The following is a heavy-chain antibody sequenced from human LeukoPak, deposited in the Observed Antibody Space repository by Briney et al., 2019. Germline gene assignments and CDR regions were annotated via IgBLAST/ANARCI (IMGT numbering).Heavy chain of an antibody. Sequence: GGSLRLSCAASGFTFSSYSMNWVRQAPGKGLEWVSSISSSSSYIYYADSVKGRFTISRDNAKNSLYLQMNSLRAEDTAVYYCARTHPLRSDDFWRVYYFDYWGQGTLVTVSS. D-gene: IGHD3-3*01. CDR1: GFTFSSYS. V-gene: IGHV3-21*01. CDR3: ARTHPLRSDDFWRVYYFDY. CDR2: ISSSSSYI. J-gene: IGHJ4*02.